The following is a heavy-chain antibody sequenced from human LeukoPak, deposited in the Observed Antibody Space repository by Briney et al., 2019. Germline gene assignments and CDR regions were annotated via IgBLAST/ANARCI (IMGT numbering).Heavy chain of an antibody. Sequence: SETLSLTCTVSGGSISSYYWSWIRQPPGKGLEWIGYIYYSGSTNYNPSLKSRVTISVDTSKNQFSLKLSSVTAADTAVYYCARAYCSGGSCYSSRGMFDPWGQGTLVTVSS. D-gene: IGHD2-15*01. V-gene: IGHV4-59*01. CDR3: ARAYCSGGSCYSSRGMFDP. CDR2: IYYSGST. J-gene: IGHJ5*02. CDR1: GGSISSYY.